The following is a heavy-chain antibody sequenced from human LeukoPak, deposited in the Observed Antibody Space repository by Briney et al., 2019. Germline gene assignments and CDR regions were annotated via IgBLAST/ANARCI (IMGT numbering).Heavy chain of an antibody. Sequence: SETLSLTCTVSGGSISSSYWSCIRQPPGKGLEWIGYIYYSGSTKHNPSLKSRVAISVDPPKNQFSLKLSSVTAAEPAVYYCATWGIAVAGTFDYWGQGTLVTVST. CDR2: IYYSGST. V-gene: IGHV4-59*08. J-gene: IGHJ4*02. CDR3: ATWGIAVAGTFDY. D-gene: IGHD6-19*01. CDR1: GGSISSSY.